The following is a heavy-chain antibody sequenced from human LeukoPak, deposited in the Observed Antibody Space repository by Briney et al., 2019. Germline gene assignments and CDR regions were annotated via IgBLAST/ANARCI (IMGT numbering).Heavy chain of an antibody. D-gene: IGHD2/OR15-2a*01. V-gene: IGHV3-23*01. CDR2: ISGSGGST. CDR1: GFTFSSYA. J-gene: IGHJ4*02. CDR3: AKGSMRTGFDS. Sequence: HPGGSLRLSCAASGFTFSSYAMNWVRQAPGKGLEWASGISGSGGSTFYADSVRSRFTISRDNSKNTLYLQMNSLRAEDTAVYYCAKGSMRTGFDSWGQGTLVTVSS.